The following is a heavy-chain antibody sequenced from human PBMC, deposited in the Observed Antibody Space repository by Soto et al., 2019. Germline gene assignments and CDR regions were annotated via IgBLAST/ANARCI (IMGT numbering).Heavy chain of an antibody. CDR3: ARLVASGYSGWFDP. Sequence: SETLSLTCTVSGGSISSSSYYWGWIRQPPGKGLEWIGSIYYSGSTYYNPSLKSRVTISVDTSKNQFSLKPSSVTAADTAVYYCARLVASGYSGWFDPWGQGTLVTVSS. J-gene: IGHJ5*02. V-gene: IGHV4-39*01. CDR2: IYYSGST. D-gene: IGHD3-22*01. CDR1: GGSISSSSYY.